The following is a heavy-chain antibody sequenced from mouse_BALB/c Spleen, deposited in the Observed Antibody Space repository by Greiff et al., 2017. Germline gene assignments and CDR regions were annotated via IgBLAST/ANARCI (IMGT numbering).Heavy chain of an antibody. V-gene: IGHV14-3*02. Sequence: EVQVVESGAELVKPGASVKLSCTASGFNIKDTYMHWVKQRPEQGLEWIGRIDPANGNTKYDPKFQGKATITADTSSNTAYLQLSSLTSEDTAVYYCAVYYYGSSRDFFAYWGQGTLVTVSA. D-gene: IGHD1-1*01. CDR1: GFNIKDTY. CDR2: IDPANGNT. CDR3: AVYYYGSSRDFFAY. J-gene: IGHJ3*01.